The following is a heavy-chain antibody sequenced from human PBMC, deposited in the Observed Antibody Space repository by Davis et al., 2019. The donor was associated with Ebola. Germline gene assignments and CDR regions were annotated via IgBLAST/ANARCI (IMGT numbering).Heavy chain of an antibody. CDR1: GFTFSNYA. D-gene: IGHD4-23*01. CDR3: ANCDYGGNSGVDF. J-gene: IGHJ4*02. CDR2: ISGSGRDT. V-gene: IGHV3-23*01. Sequence: GESLKISCAASGFTFSNYAMSWVRQAPGKGLEWVSAISGSGRDTYYADSVKGRFTISRDNSKNTLYLQMNNLRAEDAAVYYCANCDYGGNSGVDFWGQGTLVTVSS.